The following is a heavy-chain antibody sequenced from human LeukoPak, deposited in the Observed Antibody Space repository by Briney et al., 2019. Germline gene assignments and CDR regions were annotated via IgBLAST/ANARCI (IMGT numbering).Heavy chain of an antibody. V-gene: IGHV4-34*01. J-gene: IGHJ4*02. CDR2: INHSGST. D-gene: IGHD3-10*01. Sequence: PSETLSLTCTVSGGSISSDYWQWIRQPPGKGLEWIGEINHSGSTNYNPSLKSRVTISVDTSKNQFSLKLSSVTAADTAVYYCARGGWFGFDYWGQGTLVTVSS. CDR1: GGSISSDY. CDR3: ARGGWFGFDY.